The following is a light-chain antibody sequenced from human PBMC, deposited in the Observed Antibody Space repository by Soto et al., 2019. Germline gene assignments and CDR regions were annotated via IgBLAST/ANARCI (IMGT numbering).Light chain of an antibody. Sequence: EIVLTQSPGSLSLSPGERVTLSCRASQSLTSNYLAWYQQKPGQAPRLLIYDASNRAAGIPARFSGSGSGTDFTLTISSLEPEDFAVYYCQQRSNWPITFGQGTRLEIK. V-gene: IGKV3D-20*02. J-gene: IGKJ5*01. CDR2: DAS. CDR3: QQRSNWPIT. CDR1: QSLTSNY.